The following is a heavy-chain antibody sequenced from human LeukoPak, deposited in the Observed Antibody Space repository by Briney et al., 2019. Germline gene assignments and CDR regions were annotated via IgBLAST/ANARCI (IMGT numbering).Heavy chain of an antibody. J-gene: IGHJ6*03. D-gene: IGHD1-1*01. CDR2: INHSGST. CDR3: ARGGELGRLSIYYYYMDV. CDR1: GGSFSGYY. Sequence: PSETLSLTCAVYGGSFSGYYWSWIRQPPGKGLEWIGEINHSGSTNYNPSLKSRVTISVDTSKNQFSLKLSSVTAADTAVYYCARGGELGRLSIYYYYMDVWGKGTTVTVSS. V-gene: IGHV4-34*01.